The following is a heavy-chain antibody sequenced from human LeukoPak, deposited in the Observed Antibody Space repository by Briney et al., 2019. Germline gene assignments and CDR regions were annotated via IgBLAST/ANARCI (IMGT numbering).Heavy chain of an antibody. D-gene: IGHD6-6*01. CDR2: SYYSGST. Sequence: SETLSLTCTVSGGSISSSSYCWGWIRQPPGKGLEWIGSSYYSGSTYYNPSLKSRVTISVDTSKNQFSLKLSSVTAADTAVYYCAKSIADQHYYSYMDVWGKGTTVTVSS. J-gene: IGHJ6*03. CDR3: AKSIADQHYYSYMDV. CDR1: GGSISSSSYC. V-gene: IGHV4-39*07.